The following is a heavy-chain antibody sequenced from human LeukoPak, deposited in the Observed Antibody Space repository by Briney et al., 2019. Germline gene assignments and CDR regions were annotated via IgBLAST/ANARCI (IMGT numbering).Heavy chain of an antibody. D-gene: IGHD3-22*01. J-gene: IGHJ5*02. Sequence: ASVKVLCKVSAYTHRELSMHWVRQAPGKGREWMGDFDPEDGEPIYAQKFQGRVTMTEDTTTDTAYMELSSLRSEDTAVYYWATGEVVSYYYDSSGYSWGQGTLVTVSS. V-gene: IGHV1-24*01. CDR2: FDPEDGEP. CDR3: ATGEVVSYYYDSSGYS. CDR1: AYTHRELS.